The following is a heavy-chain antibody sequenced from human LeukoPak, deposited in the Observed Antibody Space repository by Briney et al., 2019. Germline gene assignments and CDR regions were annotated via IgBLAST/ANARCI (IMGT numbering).Heavy chain of an antibody. CDR3: TRDRYSQGPPYYFES. J-gene: IGHJ4*02. V-gene: IGHV4-4*07. Sequence: PSETLSLTCTVSGGPMSRHYWSWIRQPAGKGLEWIGRIYSSGSTFYNNSLKSRVTMSVDTSKNQFSLKLVSVTAADTAVYYCTRDRYSQGPPYYFESWGQGTVVTVSS. CDR2: IYSSGST. D-gene: IGHD5-18*01. CDR1: GGPMSRHY.